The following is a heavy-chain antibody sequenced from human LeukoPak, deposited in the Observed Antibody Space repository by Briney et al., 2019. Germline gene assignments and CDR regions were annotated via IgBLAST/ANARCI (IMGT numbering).Heavy chain of an antibody. J-gene: IGHJ4*02. V-gene: IGHV3-53*01. CDR2: IYSGGTT. CDR1: GFTVSSNY. D-gene: IGHD6-13*01. CDR3: ARASSIGAAGLFDY. Sequence: PGGSLRLSCAASGFTVSSNYMNWVRQAPGKGLEWVSVIYSGGTTYYADSVKGRFIISRDNSKNTLYLQMNSLGAEDTAVYYCARASSIGAAGLFDYWGQGTLVTVSS.